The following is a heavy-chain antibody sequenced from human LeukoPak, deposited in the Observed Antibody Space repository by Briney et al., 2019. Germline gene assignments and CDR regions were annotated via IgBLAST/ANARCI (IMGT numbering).Heavy chain of an antibody. CDR2: IYFTGST. D-gene: IGHD6-19*01. CDR3: ARQEYSSGWKLVN. Sequence: SETLSLTCTVSGGSISSYYWSWIRQPPGKGLEWIGYIYFTGSTNYNPSLKSRVTISVDTSKNRFSLKLTSVTAADTAVYYCARQEYSSGWKLVNWGQGTLVTVSS. V-gene: IGHV4-59*08. CDR1: GGSISSYY. J-gene: IGHJ4*02.